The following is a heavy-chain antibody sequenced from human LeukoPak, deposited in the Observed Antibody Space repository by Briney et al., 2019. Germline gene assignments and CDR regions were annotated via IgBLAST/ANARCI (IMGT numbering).Heavy chain of an antibody. Sequence: GGSLRLSCEASGFIFSNFAMSWVRQAPGKGLEWVSAISGSGGSTYYADSVKGRFTISRDNSKNTLYLQMNSLRAEDTAVYYCAKTGVGATIDYWGQGTLVTVSS. J-gene: IGHJ4*02. V-gene: IGHV3-23*01. D-gene: IGHD1-26*01. CDR2: ISGSGGST. CDR3: AKTGVGATIDY. CDR1: GFIFSNFA.